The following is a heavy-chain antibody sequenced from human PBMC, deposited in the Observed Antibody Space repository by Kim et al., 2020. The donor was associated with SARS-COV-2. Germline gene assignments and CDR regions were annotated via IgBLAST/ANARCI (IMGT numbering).Heavy chain of an antibody. D-gene: IGHD6-19*01. V-gene: IGHV3-33*08. CDR2: IWYDGENK. CDR1: GFDFRTYG. CDR3: ARDVRYSSGWYGGGLDY. Sequence: GGSLRLSCAASGFDFRTYGMHWVRQSPGKGLEWVAIIWYDGENKYYADSVRGRFTISRDNSKNMLYLQISNLRAEDTAVYYCARDVRYSSGWYGGGLDYWGQGILVTVSS. J-gene: IGHJ4*02.